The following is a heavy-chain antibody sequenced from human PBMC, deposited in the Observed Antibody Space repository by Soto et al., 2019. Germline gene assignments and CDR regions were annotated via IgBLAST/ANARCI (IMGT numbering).Heavy chain of an antibody. CDR2: IIPIFGTA. Sequence: QVQLVQSGAEVKKPGSSVKVSCKASGGTFSTYTITWVRQAPGQGLEWMGGIIPIFGTANYPQKFQGRVTITADESTCTAYMEMSRLRSEDTAVYYCARSQDSSGYWNNCFDPWGQGTLVTVSS. V-gene: IGHV1-69*01. J-gene: IGHJ5*02. D-gene: IGHD3-22*01. CDR1: GGTFSTYT. CDR3: ARSQDSSGYWNNCFDP.